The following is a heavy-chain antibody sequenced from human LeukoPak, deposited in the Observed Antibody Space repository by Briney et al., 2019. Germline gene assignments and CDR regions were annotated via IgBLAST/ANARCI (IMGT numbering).Heavy chain of an antibody. CDR2: ISYDGSNK. V-gene: IGHV3-30-3*01. D-gene: IGHD3-3*01. CDR3: ARTTSGIYYDFWSGYYNYFDY. Sequence: GGSLRLSCAASGFTFSSYAMHWVRQAPGKGLEWVAVISYDGSNKYYADSVKGRFTISRDNSKNTLYLQMNSLRAEDTAVYYCARTTSGIYYDFWSGYYNYFDYWGQGTLVTVSS. CDR1: GFTFSSYA. J-gene: IGHJ4*02.